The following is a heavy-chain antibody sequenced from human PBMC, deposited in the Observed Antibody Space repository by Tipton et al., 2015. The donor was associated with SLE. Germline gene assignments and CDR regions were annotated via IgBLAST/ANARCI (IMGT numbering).Heavy chain of an antibody. D-gene: IGHD3-22*01. CDR3: ARGSYDSSGHFDY. J-gene: IGHJ4*02. CDR2: IYYSGST. Sequence: TLSLTCTVSGGSISSYYWSWIRQPPGKGLEWIGYIYYSGSTNYNPSLKSRVTISVDTSKNQFSLKLSSVTAADTAVYYCARGSYDSSGHFDYWGQGTLVTVSS. CDR1: GGSISSYY. V-gene: IGHV4-59*12.